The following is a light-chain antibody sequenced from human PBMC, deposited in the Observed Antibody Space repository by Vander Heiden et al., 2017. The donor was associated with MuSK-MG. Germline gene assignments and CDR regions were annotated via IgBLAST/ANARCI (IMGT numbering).Light chain of an antibody. Sequence: DIQMTQSPSSLSASVGDRVTITCRASQSISSYLNWYQQKPGKAPKLLIYAASSLQSGVPSRFSGSGSGTDFTLTISSRQPEDFATYYCQQSDSTRALTFGGGTKVEIK. V-gene: IGKV1-39*01. CDR2: AAS. CDR3: QQSDSTRALT. J-gene: IGKJ4*01. CDR1: QSISSY.